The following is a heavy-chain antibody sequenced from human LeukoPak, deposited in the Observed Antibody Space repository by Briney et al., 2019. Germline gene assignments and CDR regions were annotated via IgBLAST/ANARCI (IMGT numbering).Heavy chain of an antibody. J-gene: IGHJ5*02. Sequence: PGESLKISCKGSGYSFSSYSIGWVRQMPGRGLEWMGIIYPGDSETRYSPSFQGQVTISADISIDTAYLQWSSLKASDSAIYYCARRRSIGWYGGSDLFDPWGQGTLVTVSS. CDR2: IYPGDSET. CDR1: GYSFSSYS. D-gene: IGHD6-19*01. V-gene: IGHV5-51*01. CDR3: ARRRSIGWYGGSDLFDP.